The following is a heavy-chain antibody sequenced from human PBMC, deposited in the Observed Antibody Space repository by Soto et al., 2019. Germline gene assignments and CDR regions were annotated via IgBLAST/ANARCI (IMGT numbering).Heavy chain of an antibody. Sequence: PGGSLRLSCAASGFTFSSYAMHWVRQAPGKGLEWVAVISYDGISKHYADSVKGRFSISRDDSENTLYVQMNSLRAEDTAVYYCAKDGYLDTYYFDYWGQDTLVTVSS. D-gene: IGHD3-9*01. V-gene: IGHV3-30-3*01. CDR3: AKDGYLDTYYFDY. CDR2: ISYDGISK. CDR1: GFTFSSYA. J-gene: IGHJ4*02.